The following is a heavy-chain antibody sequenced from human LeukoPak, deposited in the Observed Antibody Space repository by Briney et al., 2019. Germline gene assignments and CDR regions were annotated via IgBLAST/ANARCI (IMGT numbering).Heavy chain of an antibody. CDR3: ARGSRAVRWYFDL. J-gene: IGHJ2*01. CDR2: IWYDGSNK. CDR1: GFTFSSYG. D-gene: IGHD6-19*01. V-gene: IGHV3-33*01. Sequence: GGSLRLSCAASGFTFSSYGMHWVRQAPGKGLEWVAVIWYDGSNKYYADSVKGRFTISRDNAKDSSYLQMNNLKAEDTAVYYCARGSRAVRWYFDLWGRGTLVTVSS.